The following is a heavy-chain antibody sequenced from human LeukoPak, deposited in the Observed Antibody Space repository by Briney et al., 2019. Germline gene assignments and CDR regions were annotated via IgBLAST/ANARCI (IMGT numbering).Heavy chain of an antibody. J-gene: IGHJ4*02. V-gene: IGHV4-39*01. CDR2: IYYSGRT. CDR3: TRRAYCSGGTCYSDY. CDR1: GGSISSATYY. Sequence: KPSETLSLTCIVSGGSISSATYYWGWIRQPPGKGLEWIGSIYYSGRTYYNPSLKSRVTGFVDTSKNQVSLRLSSVTAADTAVYYCTRRAYCSGGTCYSDYWGQGTLVTVSS. D-gene: IGHD2-15*01.